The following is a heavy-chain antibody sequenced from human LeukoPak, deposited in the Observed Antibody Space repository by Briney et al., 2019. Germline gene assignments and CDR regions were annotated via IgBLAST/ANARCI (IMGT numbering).Heavy chain of an antibody. CDR2: INPNSVGT. J-gene: IGHJ3*02. D-gene: IGHD1-26*01. Sequence: ASVKVSCKASGYTSTGYYMHWVRQAPGQGLEWMGWINPNSVGTKYAQKFQGRVTMTRDTSISTDYMELSRLRSDDTAVYYCATLPIVGATNYAFDMWGQGTMVAVSS. CDR1: GYTSTGYY. V-gene: IGHV1-2*02. CDR3: ATLPIVGATNYAFDM.